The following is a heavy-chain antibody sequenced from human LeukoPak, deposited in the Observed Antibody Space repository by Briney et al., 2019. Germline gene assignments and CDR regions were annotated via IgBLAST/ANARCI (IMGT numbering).Heavy chain of an antibody. CDR3: VKEGYGSGWFMGDY. CDR1: GFTFSSYA. V-gene: IGHV3-23*01. Sequence: GGSLRLSCAASGFTFSSYAMHWVRQAPGKGLEWVLGISGSGDNTYYADSVKGRFTISRDNSRSTLYLQMNSLRAEDTAVYYCVKEGYGSGWFMGDYWGQGTLVTVSS. CDR2: ISGSGDNT. D-gene: IGHD6-19*01. J-gene: IGHJ4*02.